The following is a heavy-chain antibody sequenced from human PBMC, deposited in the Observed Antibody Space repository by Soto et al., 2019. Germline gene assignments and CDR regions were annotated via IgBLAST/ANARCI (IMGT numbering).Heavy chain of an antibody. CDR2: IYYTGIT. V-gene: IGHV4-30-4*01. J-gene: IGHJ5*02. D-gene: IGHD2-21*01. CDR3: AREERKGIISWFDP. CDR1: GGSVSGVDYF. Sequence: SETLSLTCTVSGGSVSGVDYFWSWIRQSPGKGLEWIGYIYYTGITHLNPSLKSRLTMAVDTSKNEFSLKLTSASAADTAVYFCAREERKGIISWFDPWGQGTPVTVSS.